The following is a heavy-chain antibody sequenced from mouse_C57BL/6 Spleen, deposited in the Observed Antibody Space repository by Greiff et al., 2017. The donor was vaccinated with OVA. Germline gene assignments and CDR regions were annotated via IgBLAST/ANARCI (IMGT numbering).Heavy chain of an antibody. D-gene: IGHD2-5*01. CDR1: GYTFTDYN. V-gene: IGHV1-22*01. CDR3: ARVYYSNYPFAY. Sequence: EVQVVESGPELVKPGASVKMSCKASGYTFTDYNMHWVKQSHGKSLEWIGYINPNNGGTSYNQKFKGKATLTVNKSSSTAYMELRSLTSEDSAVYYCARVYYSNYPFAYWGQGTLVTVSA. CDR2: INPNNGGT. J-gene: IGHJ3*01.